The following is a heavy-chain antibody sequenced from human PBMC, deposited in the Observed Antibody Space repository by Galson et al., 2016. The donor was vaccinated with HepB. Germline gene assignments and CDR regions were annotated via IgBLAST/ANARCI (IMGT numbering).Heavy chain of an antibody. CDR3: ATNSPDGILVRGSSYYYYMDV. Sequence: SVKVSCKVSGYTLTKLSIHWVRQAPGKGLEWMGGFDPADDETIYTQKFQGRVTLTEDTFTDTAFMELSGLKSEDTAVYYCATNSPDGILVRGSSYYYYMDVWGKGTTVTVSS. V-gene: IGHV1-24*01. CDR2: FDPADDET. CDR1: GYTLTKLS. J-gene: IGHJ6*03. D-gene: IGHD2-2*02.